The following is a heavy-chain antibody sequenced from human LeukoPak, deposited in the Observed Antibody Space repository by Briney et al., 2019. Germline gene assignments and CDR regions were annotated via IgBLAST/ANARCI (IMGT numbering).Heavy chain of an antibody. CDR3: ARGWGYSSSWYGEFDY. V-gene: IGHV3-7*01. Sequence: PGGSLRLSCAASGFTFSSYWMSWVRQAPGKGLEWVANIKQDGSEKYYVDSVKGRFTISRDNAKNSLYLQMNSLRAEDKAVYYCARGWGYSSSWYGEFDYWGQGTLVTVSS. CDR1: GFTFSSYW. J-gene: IGHJ4*02. D-gene: IGHD6-13*01. CDR2: IKQDGSEK.